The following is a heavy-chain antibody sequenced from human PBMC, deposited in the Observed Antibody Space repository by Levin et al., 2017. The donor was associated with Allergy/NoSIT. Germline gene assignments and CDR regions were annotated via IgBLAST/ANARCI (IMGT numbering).Heavy chain of an antibody. J-gene: IGHJ6*02. V-gene: IGHV3-30*04. Sequence: GGSLRLSCAASGFTFSSYAMHWVRQAPGKGLEWVAVISYDGSNKYYADSVKGRFTISRDNSKNTLYLQMNSLRAEDTAVYYCARDYVGIVGASLAYYGMDVWGQGTTVTVSS. D-gene: IGHD1-26*01. CDR1: GFTFSSYA. CDR3: ARDYVGIVGASLAYYGMDV. CDR2: ISYDGSNK.